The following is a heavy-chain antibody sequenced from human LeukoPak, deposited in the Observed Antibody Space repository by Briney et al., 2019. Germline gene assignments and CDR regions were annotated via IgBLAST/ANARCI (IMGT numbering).Heavy chain of an antibody. Sequence: GGSLRLSCTASGFTFTSYAMSWVRQAPGKGLEWGSTISGSGGNTYYADSVKGRFTISRDNPKNTVYLQMNSLRAHDTALYYCAKEGFGDWGQGTLVTVSS. V-gene: IGHV3-23*01. CDR1: GFTFTSYA. CDR3: AKEGFGD. J-gene: IGHJ4*02. D-gene: IGHD3-10*01. CDR2: ISGSGGNT.